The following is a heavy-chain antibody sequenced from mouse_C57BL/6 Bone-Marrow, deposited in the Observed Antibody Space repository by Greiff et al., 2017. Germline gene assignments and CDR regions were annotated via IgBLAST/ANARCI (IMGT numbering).Heavy chain of an antibody. D-gene: IGHD2-3*01. CDR2: ISNGGGST. CDR3: ARQRERYYSWDFDV. Sequence: EVQGVESGGGLVQPGGSLKLSCAASGFTFSDYYMYWVRQTPEKRLEWVAYISNGGGSTYYPDTVQGRFTISRDNAKNTLYLQMSRLKSEDTAVYYCARQRERYYSWDFDVWGTGTTVTVSS. CDR1: GFTFSDYY. J-gene: IGHJ1*03. V-gene: IGHV5-12*01.